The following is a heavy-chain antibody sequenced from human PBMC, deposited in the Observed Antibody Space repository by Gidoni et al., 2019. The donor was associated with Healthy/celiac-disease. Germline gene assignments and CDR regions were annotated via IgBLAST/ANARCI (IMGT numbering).Heavy chain of an antibody. CDR2: IYYSGST. Sequence: QLQLQESGPGLVKPSETLSLTCTVSGGSISSRSYYWGWIRQPPGKGLEWIGSIYYSGSTYYNPSLKSRVTISVDTSKNQFSLKLSSVTAADTAVYYCARAKWVTTPSDAFDIWGQGTMVTVSS. V-gene: IGHV4-39*07. CDR3: ARAKWVTTPSDAFDI. CDR1: GGSISSRSYY. D-gene: IGHD4-17*01. J-gene: IGHJ3*02.